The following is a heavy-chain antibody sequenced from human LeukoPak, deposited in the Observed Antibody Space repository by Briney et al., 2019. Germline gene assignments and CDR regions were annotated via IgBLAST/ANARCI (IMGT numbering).Heavy chain of an antibody. J-gene: IGHJ4*02. D-gene: IGHD1-1*01. CDR2: IDGSGSS. Sequence: PSETLSLTCTVSGYSISSGYLWGWIRQPPGKGLEWIGSIDGSGSSYYNPSLKSRVTISVDTSRNQFSLRMTSVTAADTAVYYCAREAQNWNFDYWGQGTLVTVSS. CDR1: GYSISSGYL. V-gene: IGHV4-38-2*02. CDR3: AREAQNWNFDY.